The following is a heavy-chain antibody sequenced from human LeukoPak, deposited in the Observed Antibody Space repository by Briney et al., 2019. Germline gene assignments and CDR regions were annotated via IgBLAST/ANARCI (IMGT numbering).Heavy chain of an antibody. CDR2: ISSSSSYI. CDR3: AKERIAVAGPYFDY. Sequence: KPGGSLRLSCAASGFTFSSYSMNWVRQAPGKGLEWVSSISSSSSYIYYADSVKGRFTISRDNAKNSLYLQMNSLRAEDTAVYYCAKERIAVAGPYFDYWGQGTLVTVSS. J-gene: IGHJ4*02. D-gene: IGHD6-19*01. CDR1: GFTFSSYS. V-gene: IGHV3-21*04.